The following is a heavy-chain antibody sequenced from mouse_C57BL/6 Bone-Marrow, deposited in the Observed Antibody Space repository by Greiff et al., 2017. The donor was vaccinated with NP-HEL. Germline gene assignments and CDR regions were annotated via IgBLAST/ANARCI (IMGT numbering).Heavy chain of an antibody. J-gene: IGHJ1*03. CDR1: GYTFTSYW. CDR2: IHPNSGST. CDR3: ARGGYGSRGDWYFDV. V-gene: IGHV1-64*01. Sequence: QVQLQQPGAELVKPGASVKLSCKASGYTFTSYWMHWVKQRPGQGLEWIGMIHPNSGSTNYNEKFKSKATLTVDKSSSTAYMQLSSLTSEDSAVYSCARGGYGSRGDWYFDVWGTGTTVTVSS. D-gene: IGHD1-1*01.